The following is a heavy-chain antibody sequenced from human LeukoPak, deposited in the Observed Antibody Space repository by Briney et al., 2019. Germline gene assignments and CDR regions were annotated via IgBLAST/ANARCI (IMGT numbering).Heavy chain of an antibody. V-gene: IGHV1-69*08. J-gene: IGHJ4*02. CDR2: IIPILGRA. CDR1: GGTFSSYT. Sequence: SVKVSCKGSGGTFSSYTISWVRQAPGQGLEWMGRIIPILGRATYAQKFQGRVTITANKSTRTAYMELSSLRSEDTAVYYCARDESHTRILDHWGQGTLVTVSS. D-gene: IGHD2/OR15-2a*01. CDR3: ARDESHTRILDH.